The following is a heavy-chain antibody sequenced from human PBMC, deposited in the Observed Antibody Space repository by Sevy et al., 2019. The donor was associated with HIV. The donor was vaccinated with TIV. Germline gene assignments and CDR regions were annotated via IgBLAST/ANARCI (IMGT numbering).Heavy chain of an antibody. V-gene: IGHV3-30-3*01. CDR3: ARSFMITFGGVIEGSYFDY. CDR2: ISYDGSNK. Sequence: GGSLRLSCAASGFTFSSYAMHWVRQAPGKGLEWVAVISYDGSNKYYADSVKGRFTISRDNSKNTLYLQMNSLRAEYTAVYYCARSFMITFGGVIEGSYFDYWGQGTLVTVSS. D-gene: IGHD3-16*02. CDR1: GFTFSSYA. J-gene: IGHJ4*02.